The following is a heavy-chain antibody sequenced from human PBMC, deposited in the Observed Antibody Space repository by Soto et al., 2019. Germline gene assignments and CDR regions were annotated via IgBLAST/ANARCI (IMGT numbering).Heavy chain of an antibody. CDR2: INAGNGNT. J-gene: IGHJ4*02. CDR1: GYTFTNYA. Sequence: QVQLVHSGAEEKKPGASVKVSCKASGYTFTNYAIHWVRQAPGQRLEWMGWINAGNGNTRYSQKFQGRVTITRDTSASTAYMELSSLRSEDTALYYCARDEGYSDSSGYYDYWGQGTLVTVSS. V-gene: IGHV1-3*05. D-gene: IGHD3-22*01. CDR3: ARDEGYSDSSGYYDY.